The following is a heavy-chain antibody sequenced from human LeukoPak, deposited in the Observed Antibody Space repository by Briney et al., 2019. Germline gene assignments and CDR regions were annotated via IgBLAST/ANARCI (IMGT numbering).Heavy chain of an antibody. CDR3: AKDQTVGGTWGEVIFHY. J-gene: IGHJ4*02. V-gene: IGHV3-49*03. CDR2: IRSNAYGGTT. CDR1: GFTFGDYA. Sequence: GGSLRLSCTASGFTFGDYAMSWFRQAPGKGLEWVGFIRSNAYGGTTEYAASVKGRFTISRDDSKSIAYLQMNSLKTEDTAVYYYAKDQTVGGTWGEVIFHYWGQGTLVTVAS. D-gene: IGHD6-19*01.